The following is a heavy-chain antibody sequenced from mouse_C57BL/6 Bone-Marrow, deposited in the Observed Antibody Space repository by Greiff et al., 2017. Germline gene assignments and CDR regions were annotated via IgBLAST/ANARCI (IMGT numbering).Heavy chain of an antibody. D-gene: IGHD1-1*01. Sequence: QVQLKESGAELARPGASVQLSCKASGYTFTSYGISWVKQRTGQGLEWIGEIYPRSGNTYYNEKFKGKATLTADKSSSTAYMALRSLTSGASAVYICAKEGLWGDWYFDFWGTGTTVTGSS. CDR3: AKEGLWGDWYFDF. J-gene: IGHJ1*03. V-gene: IGHV1-81*01. CDR2: IYPRSGNT. CDR1: GYTFTSYG.